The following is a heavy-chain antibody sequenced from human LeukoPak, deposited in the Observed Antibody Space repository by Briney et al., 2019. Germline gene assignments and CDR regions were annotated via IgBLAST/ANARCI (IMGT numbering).Heavy chain of an antibody. V-gene: IGHV4-31*03. J-gene: IGHJ3*02. Sequence: PSQTLSLTCTVSGGSISSGGYYWSWIRQHPGKGLEWIGYIYYSGSTYYNPSLKSRVTISVDTSKNQFSLKLSSVTAADTAVYYCARVPLYGEGAFDIWGQGTMVTVSS. CDR1: GGSISSGGYY. CDR2: IYYSGST. CDR3: ARVPLYGEGAFDI. D-gene: IGHD4-17*01.